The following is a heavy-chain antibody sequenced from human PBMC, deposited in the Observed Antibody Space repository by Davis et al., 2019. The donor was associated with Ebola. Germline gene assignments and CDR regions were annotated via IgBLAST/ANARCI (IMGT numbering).Heavy chain of an antibody. CDR3: VSGDGRGSSYDMDV. Sequence: GESLKISCAASGLTFSHYWMSWVRQAPGKGPEWVAIIKQDGSEKYYVDSVKGRFTISRDNAKNSLFMQMNSLRAEETAVYYCVSGDGRGSSYDMDVWGQGTTVTVSS. CDR2: IKQDGSEK. V-gene: IGHV3-7*03. J-gene: IGHJ6*02. CDR1: GLTFSHYW. D-gene: IGHD5-12*01.